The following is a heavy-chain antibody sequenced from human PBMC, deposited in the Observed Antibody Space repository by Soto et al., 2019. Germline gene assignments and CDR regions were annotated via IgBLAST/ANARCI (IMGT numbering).Heavy chain of an antibody. CDR2: IYYSGST. Sequence: QLQLQESGPGLVKPSETLSLTCTVSGGSISSSSYYWGWIRQPPGKGLEWIGSIYYSGSTYYNPSLKSRVTISVDTSNNQFSLKLSSVTAADTAVYDCARQFWSGDRGDEAFDIWGQGTMVTVSS. CDR3: ARQFWSGDRGDEAFDI. CDR1: GGSISSSSYY. D-gene: IGHD3-3*01. J-gene: IGHJ3*02. V-gene: IGHV4-39*01.